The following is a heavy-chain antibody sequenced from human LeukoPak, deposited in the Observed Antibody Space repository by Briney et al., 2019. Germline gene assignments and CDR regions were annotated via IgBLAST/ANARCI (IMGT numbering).Heavy chain of an antibody. CDR2: IIPIFGTA. D-gene: IGHD4-17*01. J-gene: IGHJ3*02. CDR1: GGTFSSYA. V-gene: IGHV1-69*05. CDR3: ATGAPTVTALGDAFDI. Sequence: ASVKVSCKASGGTFSSYAISWLRQAPGQGLEWMGGIIPIFGTANYAQKFQGRVTITTDESTSTAYMELSSLRSEDTAVYYCATGAPTVTALGDAFDIWGQGTMVTVSS.